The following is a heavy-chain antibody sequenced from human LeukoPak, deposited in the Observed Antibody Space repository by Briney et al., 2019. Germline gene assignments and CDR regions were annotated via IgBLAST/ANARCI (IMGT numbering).Heavy chain of an antibody. CDR1: GYTFSGYY. J-gene: IGHJ5*02. D-gene: IGHD3-9*01. Sequence: ASVKVSCKDSGYTFSGYYIHWVRQAPGQGPDWMGWINPKSGGTNYAQTFQGRVTMTRDTSISTAYMELSRVRSDDTAVYYCARSTYDFLTGYYYFDHWGQGSLVTVSS. CDR2: INPKSGGT. V-gene: IGHV1-2*02. CDR3: ARSTYDFLTGYYYFDH.